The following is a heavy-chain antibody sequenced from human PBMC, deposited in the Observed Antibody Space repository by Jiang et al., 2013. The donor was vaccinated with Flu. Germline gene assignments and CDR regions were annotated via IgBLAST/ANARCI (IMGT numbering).Heavy chain of an antibody. Sequence: IRQAPGKGLEWISYISYSGSTIYYADSVKGRFTVSRDNAKNSLYLEMNSLRAEDTAVYYCARGCGTTSCYGRDYFDYWGQGNPGHRLL. CDR2: ISYSGSTI. V-gene: IGHV3-11*01. D-gene: IGHD2-2*01. J-gene: IGHJ4*02. CDR3: ARGCGTTSCYGRDYFDY.